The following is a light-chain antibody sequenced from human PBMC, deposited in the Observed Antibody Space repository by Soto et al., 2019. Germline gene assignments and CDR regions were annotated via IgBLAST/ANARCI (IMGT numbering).Light chain of an antibody. V-gene: IGLV2-8*01. Sequence: QSALTQPPSASGSPGQSVTISCTGTSSDVGGYNYVSWYQQHPGKAPKLMIYEVSKRPSGVPDRFSGSKSGNTASLTVSGLQAQDEADYYCSSYAGSNNLGVFGTGTKVXVL. CDR1: SSDVGGYNY. J-gene: IGLJ1*01. CDR2: EVS. CDR3: SSYAGSNNLGV.